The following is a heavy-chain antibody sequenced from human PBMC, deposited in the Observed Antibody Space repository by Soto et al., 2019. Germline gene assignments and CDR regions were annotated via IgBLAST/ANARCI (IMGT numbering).Heavy chain of an antibody. J-gene: IGHJ6*02. CDR3: AKDTGSTYSSSWYGLDYYYYGMDV. V-gene: IGHV3-9*01. CDR1: GFTFDDYA. Sequence: PGGSLRRSCAASGFTFDDYAMHWVRQAPGKGLEWVSGISWNSGSIGYADSVKGRFTISRDNAKNSLYLQMNSLRAEDTALYYCAKDTGSTYSSSWYGLDYYYYGMDVWGQGTTVTVSS. CDR2: ISWNSGSI. D-gene: IGHD6-13*01.